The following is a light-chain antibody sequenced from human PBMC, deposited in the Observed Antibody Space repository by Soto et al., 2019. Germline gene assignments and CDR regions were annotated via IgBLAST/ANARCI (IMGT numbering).Light chain of an antibody. Sequence: DIQMTQSPSSLSASVGDRVTITCRASQSISSYLNWYQQKPGKAPNLLIYAASSLQSGVPSRFSGSGSGTDFTLTISSLQPEDFATYFCQQSYSTPLTFCGGTKVEIK. J-gene: IGKJ4*01. V-gene: IGKV1-39*01. CDR1: QSISSY. CDR2: AAS. CDR3: QQSYSTPLT.